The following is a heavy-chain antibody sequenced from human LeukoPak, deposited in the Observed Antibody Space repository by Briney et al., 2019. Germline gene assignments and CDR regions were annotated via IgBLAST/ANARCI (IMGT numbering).Heavy chain of an antibody. CDR2: IYSGGST. J-gene: IGHJ6*02. CDR3: ARDSGFKSYYYGMDV. Sequence: GGSLRLSCAASGFSFSNAWMNWVRNAPGKGLEWVSVIYSGGSTYYADSVKGRFTISRDNSKNTLYLQMNSHRGEDTAVYYCARDSGFKSYYYGMDVWGQGTTVTVSS. V-gene: IGHV3-66*01. D-gene: IGHD1-26*01. CDR1: GFSFSNAW.